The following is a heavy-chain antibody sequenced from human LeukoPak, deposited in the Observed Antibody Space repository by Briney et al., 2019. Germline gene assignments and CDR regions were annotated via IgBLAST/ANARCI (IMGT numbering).Heavy chain of an antibody. CDR2: IHYSGST. J-gene: IGHJ6*02. D-gene: IGHD2-2*01. Sequence: SETLSLTCTVSGGSISSYYWSWIRQPPGKGLEWIGYIHYSGSTNYNPSLKSRVTISVDTSKNQFSLKLSSVTAADTAVYYRASTVVNRHYYYGMDVWGQGTTVTVSS. CDR1: GGSISSYY. CDR3: ASTVVNRHYYYGMDV. V-gene: IGHV4-59*01.